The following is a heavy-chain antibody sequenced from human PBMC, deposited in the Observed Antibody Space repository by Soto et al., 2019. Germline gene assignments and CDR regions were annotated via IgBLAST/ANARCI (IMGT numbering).Heavy chain of an antibody. Sequence: ASVKVSCKASGYTFTSYAINWVRQATGQGLEWMGWMNPNSGNTGYAQKLQGRLTMTTDTSTSTAYMELRSLRSDDTAVYYCARDLGGYNSIAAYWGQGALVTVSS. CDR3: ARDLGGYNSIAAY. D-gene: IGHD5-12*01. CDR2: MNPNSGNT. V-gene: IGHV1-8*01. CDR1: GYTFTSYA. J-gene: IGHJ4*02.